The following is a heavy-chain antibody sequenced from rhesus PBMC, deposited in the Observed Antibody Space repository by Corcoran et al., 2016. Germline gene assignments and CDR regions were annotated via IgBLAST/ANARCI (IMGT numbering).Heavy chain of an antibody. J-gene: IGHJ4*01. D-gene: IGHD5-12*01. Sequence: QVQLQESGPGLVKPSETLSLTCACSGGSISSSIWWTWIRQPPGHGLGWIGYISGSSGSTYYNPSLKSRVTISKDTSKNQFSLKLSSVTAADTAVYYCARAGTATVSAFSYWGQGVLVTVSS. CDR3: ARAGTATVSAFSY. CDR1: GGSISSSIW. CDR2: ISGSSGST. V-gene: IGHV4S19*01.